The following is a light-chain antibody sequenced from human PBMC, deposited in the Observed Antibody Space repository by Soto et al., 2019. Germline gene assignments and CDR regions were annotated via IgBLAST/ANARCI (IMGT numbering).Light chain of an antibody. CDR1: SSDVGGYNY. V-gene: IGLV2-14*03. Sequence: QSVLTQPASVSGSPGQSITISCTGTSSDVGGYNYVSWYQQHPGKAPKLLIYDVSVRPSGVSNRFSGSKSGNTASLTISGLQADDEGDYYCSSYTTSGTVVFGGGTKLTFL. J-gene: IGLJ2*01. CDR3: SSYTTSGTVV. CDR2: DVS.